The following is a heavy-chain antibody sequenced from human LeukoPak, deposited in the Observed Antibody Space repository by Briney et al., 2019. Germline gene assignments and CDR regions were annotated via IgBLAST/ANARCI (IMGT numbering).Heavy chain of an antibody. V-gene: IGHV1-2*04. CDR3: AREYCSSTSCYAVAFDI. Sequence: GASVKVSCKASGYTFTGYYMHWVRQAPGQGLEWMGWINPSSGGTNYAQKFQGWVTMTRDTSISTAYMELSRLRSDDTAVYYCAREYCSSTSCYAVAFDIWGQGTMVTVSS. D-gene: IGHD2-2*01. J-gene: IGHJ3*02. CDR1: GYTFTGYY. CDR2: INPSSGGT.